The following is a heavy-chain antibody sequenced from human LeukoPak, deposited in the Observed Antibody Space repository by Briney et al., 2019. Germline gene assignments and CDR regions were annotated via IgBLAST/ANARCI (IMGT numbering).Heavy chain of an antibody. CDR1: GFTFSSYA. J-gene: IGHJ3*02. D-gene: IGHD2-15*01. V-gene: IGHV3-23*01. CDR3: ARYCSGGSCYVGDAFDI. CDR2: ISGSGGST. Sequence: GGSLRLSCAASGFTFSSYAMSWVRQAPGKGLEWVSAISGSGGSTYYADSVKGRFTISRDNSKNTLYLQMNSLRAEDTAVYYCARYCSGGSCYVGDAFDIWGQGTMVTVSS.